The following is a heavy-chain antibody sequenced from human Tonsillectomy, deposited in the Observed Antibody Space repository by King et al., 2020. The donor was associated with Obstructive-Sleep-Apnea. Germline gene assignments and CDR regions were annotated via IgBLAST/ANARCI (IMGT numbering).Heavy chain of an antibody. CDR1: GDSISSYF. V-gene: IGHV4-59*08. CDR2: ISYSGST. Sequence: QLQESGPGLVKPSETLSLTCTVSGDSISSYFWSWVRQPPGQGLEWVGYISYSGSTNYNPSLKSRVTISVDTSKNQFSLPLSSVTAADTAVYYCARSESGWYFDLWGRGTLVTVSS. D-gene: IGHD3-10*01. CDR3: ARSESGWYFDL. J-gene: IGHJ2*01.